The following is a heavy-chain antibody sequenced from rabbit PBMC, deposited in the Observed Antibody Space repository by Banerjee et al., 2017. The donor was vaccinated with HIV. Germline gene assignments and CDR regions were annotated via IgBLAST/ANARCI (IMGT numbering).Heavy chain of an antibody. V-gene: IGHV1S43*01. D-gene: IGHD7-1*01. CDR1: GIGFSTYYY. Sequence: QQQLEESGGGLVKPGGTLTLTCNASGIGFSTYYYMCWVRQAPGKGLELIACIYTGSGTTWYASWVNGRFTISRSTSLNTVTLQLNSLTAADTATYFCARPGYTGYDVTYYFNLWGPGTLVTVS. CDR3: ARPGYTGYDVTYYFNL. J-gene: IGHJ4*01. CDR2: IYTGSGTT.